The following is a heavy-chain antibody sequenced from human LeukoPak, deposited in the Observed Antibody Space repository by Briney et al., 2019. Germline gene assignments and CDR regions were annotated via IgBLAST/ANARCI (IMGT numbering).Heavy chain of an antibody. CDR3: ARVGGDYSVDY. CDR2: ISGSGGST. V-gene: IGHV3-23*01. D-gene: IGHD4-17*01. Sequence: GGSLRLSCAASGFTFSSYAMSWVRQAPGKGLEWVSAISGSGGSTYYADSVKGRFTISRDNSKNTLYLQMGSLRAEDMAVYYCARVGGDYSVDYWGQGTLVTVSS. CDR1: GFTFSSYA. J-gene: IGHJ4*02.